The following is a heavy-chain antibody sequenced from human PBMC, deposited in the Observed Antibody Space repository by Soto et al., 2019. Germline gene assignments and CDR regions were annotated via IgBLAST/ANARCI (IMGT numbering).Heavy chain of an antibody. CDR1: GFTFSSCA. Sequence: GGSLRLSCAASGFTFSSCAMSWVRQAPGKGLEWVSAISGSGGSTYYGGSVKGRFTISRDNSKNTLYLQMNSMRAEETAVYYCGFRYSSSSMYYYYYGMDVWGQGTTVTVSS. CDR2: ISGSGGST. J-gene: IGHJ6*02. D-gene: IGHD6-6*01. CDR3: GFRYSSSSMYYYYYGMDV. V-gene: IGHV3-23*01.